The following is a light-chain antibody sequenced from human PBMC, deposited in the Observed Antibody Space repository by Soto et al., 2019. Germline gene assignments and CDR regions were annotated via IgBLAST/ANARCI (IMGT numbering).Light chain of an antibody. CDR2: GAS. J-gene: IGKJ5*01. V-gene: IGKV3-15*01. CDR1: QSVSKN. Sequence: EIVMTQSPATLSVSPWERATLSCRASQSVSKNLAWYQRKPGQTPRLLIYGASTRATGIPARFSGSVSGTEFTLTISSLQSEDFAVYYCQQYNEWPPFTFGQGTRLEIK. CDR3: QQYNEWPPFT.